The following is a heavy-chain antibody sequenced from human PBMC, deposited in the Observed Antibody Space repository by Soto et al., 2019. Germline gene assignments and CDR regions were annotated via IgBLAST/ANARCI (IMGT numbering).Heavy chain of an antibody. Sequence: EVHLLESGGGLVQPGGSLRLSCAASGFTFSSYAMSWVRQAPVKGLEWVSAISGSGGSTYYADSVKGRFTISRDNSKNTLYLQMNSLRAEDTAVYYCVRGVGATSRPGYFDYWGQGTLVTVSS. J-gene: IGHJ4*02. CDR2: ISGSGGST. CDR3: VRGVGATSRPGYFDY. V-gene: IGHV3-23*01. CDR1: GFTFSSYA. D-gene: IGHD1-26*01.